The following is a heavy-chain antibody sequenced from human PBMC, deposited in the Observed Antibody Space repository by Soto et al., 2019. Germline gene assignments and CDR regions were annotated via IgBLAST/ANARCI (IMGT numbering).Heavy chain of an antibody. V-gene: IGHV1-69*02. Sequence: ASVKVSCKASGGTFSSYTISWVRQAPGQGLEWMGRIIPILGIANYAQKFQGRVTITADKSTSTAYMEMSSLRSEDTAVYYCASRIAARPIPQVDLLNWFDPWGQGTLVTVSS. J-gene: IGHJ5*02. CDR1: GGTFSSYT. CDR2: IIPILGIA. CDR3: ASRIAARPIPQVDLLNWFDP. D-gene: IGHD6-6*01.